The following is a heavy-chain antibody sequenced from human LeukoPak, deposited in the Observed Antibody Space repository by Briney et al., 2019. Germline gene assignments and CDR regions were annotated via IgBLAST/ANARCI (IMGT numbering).Heavy chain of an antibody. CDR2: IYYSGST. CDR3: ARGGFFIAARTDFDY. J-gene: IGHJ4*02. CDR1: GGSISSSSYY. V-gene: IGHV4-39*07. Sequence: SETLSLTCTVAGGSISSSSYYWGWIRQPPGKGLEWIGSIYYSGSTYYNPSLKSRVTISVDTSKNQFSLKLSSVTAADTAVYYCARGGFFIAARTDFDYWGQGTLVTVSS. D-gene: IGHD6-6*01.